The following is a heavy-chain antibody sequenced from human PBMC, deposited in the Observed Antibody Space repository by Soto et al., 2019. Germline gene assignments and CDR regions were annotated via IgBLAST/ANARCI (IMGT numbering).Heavy chain of an antibody. CDR3: ARAAAAGPIHYYYGMEV. J-gene: IGHJ6*01. CDR2: INPNSGGT. CDR1: GYTFTGYY. D-gene: IGHD6-13*01. V-gene: IGHV1-2*02. Sequence: ASVKVSCKASGYTFTGYYMHWVRQAPGQGLEWMGWINPNSGGTNYAQKFQGRVTMTRDTSISTAYMELSRLRSDDTAVYYCARAAAAGPIHYYYGMEVLGQGTTVIVSS.